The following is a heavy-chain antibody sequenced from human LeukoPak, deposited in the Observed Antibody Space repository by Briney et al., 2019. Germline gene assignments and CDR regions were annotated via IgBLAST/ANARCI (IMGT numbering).Heavy chain of an antibody. Sequence: GGSLRLSCAASGFTFSSYAMHWVRQAPGKGLEWVAVISYDGSNKYYADSVKGRFTISRDNSKNTLHLQMNSLRAEDTAVYYCATGGIAVAGTAYWGQGTLVTVSS. CDR3: ATGGIAVAGTAY. V-gene: IGHV3-30-3*01. D-gene: IGHD6-19*01. CDR2: ISYDGSNK. CDR1: GFTFSSYA. J-gene: IGHJ4*02.